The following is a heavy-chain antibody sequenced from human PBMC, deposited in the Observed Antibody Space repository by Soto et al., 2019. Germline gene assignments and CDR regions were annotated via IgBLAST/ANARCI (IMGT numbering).Heavy chain of an antibody. CDR3: ARDREGYSDY. J-gene: IGHJ4*02. V-gene: IGHV1-69*13. Sequence: SVKVSCKASGGTFSSYAISWVRQAPGQGLGWMGGIIPIFGTANYAQKFQGRVTITADESTSTAYTEPSSLRSEDTAVYYCARDREGYSDYWGQGTLVTVSS. CDR1: GGTFSSYA. D-gene: IGHD3-22*01. CDR2: IIPIFGTA.